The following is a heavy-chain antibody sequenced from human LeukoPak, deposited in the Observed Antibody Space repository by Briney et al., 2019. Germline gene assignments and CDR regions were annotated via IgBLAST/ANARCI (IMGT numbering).Heavy chain of an antibody. CDR2: IIPILGIA. J-gene: IGHJ4*02. V-gene: IGHV1-69*04. CDR1: GGTFSSYA. CDR3: ARSLAPY. Sequence: ASVKVSCKASGGTFSSYAISWVRQAPGQGLEWMGRIIPILGIANYAQKFQGRVTMTRNTSISTAYMELSSLRSEDTAVYYCARSLAPYWGQGTLVTVSS.